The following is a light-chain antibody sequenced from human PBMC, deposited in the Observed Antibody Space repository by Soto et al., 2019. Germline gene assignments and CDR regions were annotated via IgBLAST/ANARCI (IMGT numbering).Light chain of an antibody. CDR1: QDIRAE. V-gene: IGKV1-17*01. CDR3: LQHHSHPPT. CDR2: AAS. Sequence: DIQMTQSPSSLAASVGDRVTITCRASQDIRAELGWFQQKPGKAPKRLIYAASSLQSGVPSRFSGSGSGTDFTLTISSLQPEDFATYYCLQHHSHPPTFGQGNRIDI. J-gene: IGKJ1*01.